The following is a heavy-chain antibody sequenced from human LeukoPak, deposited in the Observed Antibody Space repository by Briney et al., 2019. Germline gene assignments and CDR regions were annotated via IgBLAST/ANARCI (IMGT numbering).Heavy chain of an antibody. D-gene: IGHD6-19*01. J-gene: IGHJ4*02. CDR1: GFTVSRKY. V-gene: IGHV3-53*01. CDR2: NYSGGTT. Sequence: GGSLRLSCAASGFTVSRKYMSWVRQAPGQGLEWVSGNYSGGTTYYADSVKGRFTISRDNSKNTLYLQMNSLRAEDTAVYYCAKGGGWSPAVLFDYWGQGTLVTVSS. CDR3: AKGGGWSPAVLFDY.